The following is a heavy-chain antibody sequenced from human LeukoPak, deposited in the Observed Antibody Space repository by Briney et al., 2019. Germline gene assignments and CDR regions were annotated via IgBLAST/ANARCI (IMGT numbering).Heavy chain of an antibody. CDR3: ARDPENSGSYYLYSAAFDI. Sequence: ASVKVSCKASGYTFTSYGISWVRQAPGQGLEWMGWISAYNGNTNYAQKLQGRVTMTTDTSTSTAYMELRSLRSDDTAVYYCARDPENSGSYYLYSAAFDIWGQGTMVTVSS. V-gene: IGHV1-18*01. J-gene: IGHJ3*02. D-gene: IGHD1-26*01. CDR2: ISAYNGNT. CDR1: GYTFTSYG.